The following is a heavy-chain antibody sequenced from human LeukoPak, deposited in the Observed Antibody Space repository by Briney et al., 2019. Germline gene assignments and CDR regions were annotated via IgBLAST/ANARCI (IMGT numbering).Heavy chain of an antibody. CDR3: ATVVAGTDYYYGMDV. V-gene: IGHV4-4*07. Sequence: PSETLSLTCIVSGGSISSYYWSWIRQPAGKGLDWIGLIYSSGITSYNPSLKSRVTMSVDTSKNQFSLTLSSVTAADTAVYYCATVVAGTDYYYGMDVWGQGTTVTVSS. CDR1: GGSISSYY. D-gene: IGHD6-19*01. CDR2: IYSSGIT. J-gene: IGHJ6*02.